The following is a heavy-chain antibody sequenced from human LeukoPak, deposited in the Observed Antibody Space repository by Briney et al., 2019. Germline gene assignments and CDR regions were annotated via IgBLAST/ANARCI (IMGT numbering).Heavy chain of an antibody. CDR2: INPNSGGT. V-gene: IGHV1-2*02. CDR3: AGSGSGSYIVY. J-gene: IGHJ4*02. Sequence: GASVKVSCKASGYTFTSYDINWVRQAPGQGLEWMGWINPNSGGTNYAQKFQGRVTMTRDTSISTAYMELSRLRSDDTAVYYCAGSGSGSYIVYWGQGTLVTVSS. D-gene: IGHD3-10*01. CDR1: GYTFTSYD.